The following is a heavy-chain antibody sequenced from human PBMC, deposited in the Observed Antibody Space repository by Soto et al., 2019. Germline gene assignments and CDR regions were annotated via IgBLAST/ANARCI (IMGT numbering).Heavy chain of an antibody. D-gene: IGHD3-22*01. CDR3: AKKDSAYFDSTGYSDGMDV. Sequence: GGSLRLSCAASGFTFSSYGMHWVRQAPGKGLEWVAFISYDGNNKYCADSVKGRFTISRDNSKNTLYLQMNSLRAEDAGIYYCAKKDSAYFDSTGYSDGMDVWGQGTTVTVSS. V-gene: IGHV3-30*18. CDR1: GFTFSSYG. J-gene: IGHJ6*02. CDR2: ISYDGNNK.